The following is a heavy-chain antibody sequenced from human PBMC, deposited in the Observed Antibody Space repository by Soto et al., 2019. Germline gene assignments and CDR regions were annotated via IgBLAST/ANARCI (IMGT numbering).Heavy chain of an antibody. CDR3: AKRRGGGHFDL. V-gene: IGHV3-23*01. CDR2: IGGTSGST. D-gene: IGHD3-16*01. Sequence: EVQLLESGGGLVQPGGSLRLSCAASGFTFSHFVMAWVRRAPGKGLEWVSAIGGTSGSTYYADSVKGRFTISRDNSRNTVSVEMSGLRAEDAAVFYCAKRRGGGHFDLWGRGTLVTVSS. J-gene: IGHJ2*01. CDR1: GFTFSHFV.